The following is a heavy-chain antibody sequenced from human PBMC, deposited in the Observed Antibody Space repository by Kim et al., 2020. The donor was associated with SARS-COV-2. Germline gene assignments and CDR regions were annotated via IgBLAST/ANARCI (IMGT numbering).Heavy chain of an antibody. CDR1: GGTFSSYA. D-gene: IGHD3-3*02. J-gene: IGHJ4*02. V-gene: IGHV1-69*13. CDR3: AKTPTLAARDDFYFDY. Sequence: SVKVSCKASGGTFSSYAISWVRQAPGQGLEWMGGIIPIFGTANYAQKFQGRVTITADESTSTAYMELSSLRSEDTAVYYCAKTPTLAARDDFYFDYWGQGTLVTVSS. CDR2: IIPIFGTA.